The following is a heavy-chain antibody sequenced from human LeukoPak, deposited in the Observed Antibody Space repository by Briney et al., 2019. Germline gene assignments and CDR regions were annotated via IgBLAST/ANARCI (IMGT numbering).Heavy chain of an antibody. Sequence: GGSLRLSCAASGFTFSSYSMNWVRQAPGKGLEWVSSISSSSSYIYYADSVKGRFTISRDNAKNSLYLQMNSLRAENTAVYYCARGYLNVLQFLGWLRMHMDVWGQGTTVTVSS. D-gene: IGHD3-3*01. V-gene: IGHV3-21*01. CDR3: ARGYLNVLQFLGWLRMHMDV. J-gene: IGHJ6*02. CDR2: ISSSSSYI. CDR1: GFTFSSYS.